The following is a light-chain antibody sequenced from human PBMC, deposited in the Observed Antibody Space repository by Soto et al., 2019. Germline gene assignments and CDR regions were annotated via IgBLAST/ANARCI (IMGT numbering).Light chain of an antibody. J-gene: IGLJ3*02. Sequence: QSVLTQPRSVSGSPGQSVTISCTGTNSDVGDYNYVSWYQQQPGEAPKVMIYDVTKRPSGVPDRFSGSKSGNTASLTISGLQAEDEADYYCCSYAGSYTVVFGGGTKVTVL. CDR3: CSYAGSYTVV. V-gene: IGLV2-11*01. CDR2: DVT. CDR1: NSDVGDYNY.